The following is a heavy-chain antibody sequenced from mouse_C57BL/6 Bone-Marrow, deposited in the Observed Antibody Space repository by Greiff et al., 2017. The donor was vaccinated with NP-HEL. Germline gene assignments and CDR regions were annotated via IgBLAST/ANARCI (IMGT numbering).Heavy chain of an antibody. CDR2: IYPGSGST. CDR1: GYTFTSYW. J-gene: IGHJ3*01. V-gene: IGHV1-55*01. Sequence: VQLQQPGAELVKPGASVKMSCKASGYTFTSYWITWVKQRPGQGLEWIGDIYPGSGSTNYNEKFKSKATLTVATSSSTAYMQLSSLTSEDSAVYYCARYGYGYPAWFAYWGQGTLVTVSA. D-gene: IGHD2-2*01. CDR3: ARYGYGYPAWFAY.